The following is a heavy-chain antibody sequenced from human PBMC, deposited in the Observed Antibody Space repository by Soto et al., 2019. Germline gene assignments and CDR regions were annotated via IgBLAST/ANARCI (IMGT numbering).Heavy chain of an antibody. Sequence: DVQMLESGGGLVRPGGSLRLSCVASGFTFSNYAMSWVRRTPGKGLEWVATISGNGGATNYADSLKGRFTISRDNSKDTLFLDINTLRGDDTATYFCAKDPRRFHLGSGDGPYFFDYWGQGTLVTVSS. V-gene: IGHV3-23*01. J-gene: IGHJ4*02. CDR1: GFTFSNYA. CDR2: ISGNGGAT. D-gene: IGHD3-10*01. CDR3: AKDPRRFHLGSGDGPYFFDY.